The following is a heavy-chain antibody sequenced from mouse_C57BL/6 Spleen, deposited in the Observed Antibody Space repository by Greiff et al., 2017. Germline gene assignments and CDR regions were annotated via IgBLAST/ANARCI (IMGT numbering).Heavy chain of an antibody. V-gene: IGHV5-9*01. J-gene: IGHJ2*01. Sequence: DVQLVESGGGLVKPGGSLKLSCAASGFTFSSYTMSWVRQTPEKRLEWVATISGGGGNTYYPDSVKGRFTISRDNAKNTLYLQMSSLRSEDTALYYCATHYYGSSFLYFDYWGQGTTLTVSS. CDR1: GFTFSSYT. CDR2: ISGGGGNT. D-gene: IGHD1-1*01. CDR3: ATHYYGSSFLYFDY.